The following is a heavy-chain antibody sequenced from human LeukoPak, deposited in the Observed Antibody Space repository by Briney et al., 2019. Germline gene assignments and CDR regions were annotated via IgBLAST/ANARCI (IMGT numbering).Heavy chain of an antibody. J-gene: IGHJ4*02. V-gene: IGHV3-15*01. D-gene: IGHD1-26*01. Sequence: PGGSLRLSCAASGFTFSNAWMSWVRQAPGKGLEWVGRIKSKTDGGTTDYAAPVKGGFTISRDDSKNTLYLQMNSLKTEDTAVYYCTTRYSGSYFSDYWGQGTLVTVSS. CDR1: GFTFSNAW. CDR3: TTRYSGSYFSDY. CDR2: IKSKTDGGTT.